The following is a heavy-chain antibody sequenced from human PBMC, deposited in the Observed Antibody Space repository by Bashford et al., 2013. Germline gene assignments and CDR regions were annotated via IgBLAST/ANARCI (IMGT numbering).Heavy chain of an antibody. CDR3: AKVRSGYYSYFGMDV. CDR2: IYSDGTT. D-gene: IGHD2-15*01. Sequence: GGSLRLSCAASGFTVSSRYMSWVRQAPGKGLEWVSVIYSDGTTYYADSVKGRFTISRDNSKNTLYLQMNGLRAEDTAVYYCAKVRSGYYSYFGMDVWGQGTTVTVSS. CDR1: GFTVSSRY. J-gene: IGHJ6*02. V-gene: IGHV3-53*01.